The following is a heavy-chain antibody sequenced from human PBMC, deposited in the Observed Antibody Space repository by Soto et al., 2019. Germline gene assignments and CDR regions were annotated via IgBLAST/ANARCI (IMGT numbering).Heavy chain of an antibody. Sequence: GASVKVSCKASGGTFSSYAISWVRQAPGQGLEWMGGIIPIFGTANYAQKFQGRVTITADESTSTAYMELSSLRSEDTAVYYCAKARHTVAGPPFFDYWGQGTLVTVSS. D-gene: IGHD6-19*01. J-gene: IGHJ4*02. CDR1: GGTFSSYA. CDR3: AKARHTVAGPPFFDY. CDR2: IIPIFGTA. V-gene: IGHV1-69*13.